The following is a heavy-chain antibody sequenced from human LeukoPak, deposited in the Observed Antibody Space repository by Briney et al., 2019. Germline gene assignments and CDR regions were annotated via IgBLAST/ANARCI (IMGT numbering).Heavy chain of an antibody. D-gene: IGHD3-9*01. V-gene: IGHV3-74*01. J-gene: IGHJ4*02. CDR3: ARHPCVILTGPSFDY. CDR2: INRDGRST. CDR1: GFTFSSDW. Sequence: GGSLRLSCAASGFTFSSDWMHWVRHAPGKGLVWVSRINRDGRSTTYADSVKGRFTISRDNAKNTLYLQMNSLRAEDTAVYYCARHPCVILTGPSFDYWGQGTLVTVSS.